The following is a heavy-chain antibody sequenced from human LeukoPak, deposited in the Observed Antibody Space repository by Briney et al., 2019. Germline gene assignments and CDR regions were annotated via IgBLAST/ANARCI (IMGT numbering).Heavy chain of an antibody. V-gene: IGHV3-74*01. CDR1: GFTFSSYW. J-gene: IGHJ5*02. CDR3: AKDYSSSSGTLWFDP. Sequence: GGSLRLSCAASGFTFSSYWMHWVRQAPGKGLVWVSRINSDESSTNYADSVKGRFTISRDNAKNTLYLQMNSLGAEDTAVYYCAKDYSSSSGTLWFDPWGQGTLVTVSS. D-gene: IGHD6-6*01. CDR2: INSDESST.